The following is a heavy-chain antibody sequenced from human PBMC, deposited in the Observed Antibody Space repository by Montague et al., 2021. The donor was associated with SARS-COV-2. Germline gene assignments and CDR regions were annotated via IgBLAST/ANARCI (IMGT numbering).Heavy chain of an antibody. D-gene: IGHD3-10*01. CDR2: INHGGST. CDR3: ARLRDGVVPSPILGVGPYYSYYYMDV. J-gene: IGHJ6*03. Sequence: SETLSLTCAVHGTSFRGYYWNWIRQPPGKGLEWIGEINHGGSTKYSPSLKSRLTISADTSKNQLSLKLTSVAAADTAVYYCARLRDGVVPSPILGVGPYYSYYYMDVWGRGTTVTVSS. CDR1: GTSFRGYY. V-gene: IGHV4-34*01.